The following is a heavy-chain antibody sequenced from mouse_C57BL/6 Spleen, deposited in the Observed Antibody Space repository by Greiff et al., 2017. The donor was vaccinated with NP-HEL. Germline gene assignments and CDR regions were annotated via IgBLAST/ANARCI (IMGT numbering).Heavy chain of an antibody. V-gene: IGHV1-26*01. Sequence: VQLQQSGPELVKPGASVKISCKASGYTFTDYYMNWVKQSHGKSLEWIGDINPNNGGTSYNQKFKGKATLTVDKSSSTAYMELRSLTSEDSAVYYCAREAYGSSFGYFDVWGTGTTVTVSS. CDR3: AREAYGSSFGYFDV. J-gene: IGHJ1*03. CDR2: INPNNGGT. D-gene: IGHD1-1*01. CDR1: GYTFTDYY.